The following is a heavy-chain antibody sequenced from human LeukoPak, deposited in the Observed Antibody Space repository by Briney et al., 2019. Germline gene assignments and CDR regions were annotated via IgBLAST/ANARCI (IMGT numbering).Heavy chain of an antibody. CDR2: IKQDGSEK. D-gene: IGHD2/OR15-2a*01. V-gene: IGHV3-7*01. CDR3: AREFAGAYFARLDS. J-gene: IGHJ4*02. CDR1: GFTFSSYW. Sequence: PGGSLRLSCAASGFTFSSYWMSWVRQAPGKGLEWVANIKQDGSEKYYVDSVKGRFTISRDNTRNSLYLQMNSLRAEDTAVYYCAREFAGAYFARLDSWGQGTLVTVSS.